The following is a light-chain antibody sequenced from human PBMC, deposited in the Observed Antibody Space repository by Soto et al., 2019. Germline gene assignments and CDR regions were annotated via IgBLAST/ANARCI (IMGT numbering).Light chain of an antibody. CDR3: SSYTSSSTLDV. CDR1: SSDVGGYNY. CDR2: DVS. V-gene: IGLV2-14*01. Sequence: QSALPQPASVSGSPGQWITISCTGTSSDVGGYNYVSWYQQHPGKAPKLMIYDVSNRPSGVSNRFSGSKSGNTASLTISGLQAEDEADYYCSSYTSSSTLDVFGTGTKLTVL. J-gene: IGLJ1*01.